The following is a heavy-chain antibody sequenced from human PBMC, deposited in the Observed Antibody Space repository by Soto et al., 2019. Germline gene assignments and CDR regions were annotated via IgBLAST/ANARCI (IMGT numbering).Heavy chain of an antibody. D-gene: IGHD6-19*01. CDR3: AREAVAVAAHGDSGMDV. V-gene: IGHV3-21*01. J-gene: IGHJ6*01. Sequence: GGSLRLSCSASGFTFNSYTMNWVRQSPGKGLEWVSSISGSSSYIYYSDSLKGRFTISRDNAKNSLYLQMNSLRAEDTAVYYCAREAVAVAAHGDSGMDVWGQGTTVPVSS. CDR1: GFTFNSYT. CDR2: ISGSSSYI.